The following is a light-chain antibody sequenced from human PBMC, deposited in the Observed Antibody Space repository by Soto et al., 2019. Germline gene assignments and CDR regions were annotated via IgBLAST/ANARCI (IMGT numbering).Light chain of an antibody. CDR3: AAWDDSLNGVV. V-gene: IGLV1-44*01. J-gene: IGLJ2*01. CDR2: NNS. CDR1: SSNIGSNT. Sequence: QSALTQSPSASGTPGQRVTISCSGSSSNIGSNTVNWYQQFTGTAPKRLIYNNSQRPSGVPDRFSGSKSGTSASLAISGLQSEDEADYYCAAWDDSLNGVVFGGGTKLTVL.